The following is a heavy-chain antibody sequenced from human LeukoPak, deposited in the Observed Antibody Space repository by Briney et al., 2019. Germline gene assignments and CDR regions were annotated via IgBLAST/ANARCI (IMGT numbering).Heavy chain of an antibody. Sequence: GGSLRLSCAASGFIFSNYAMSWVRQAPGKGLEWVSGISSGGGSTDYADSVKGRFTISRDNSKNAVFLQMNSLRADDTAKYYCAKDKAPGSWHTPSDFWGQGTLVTVSS. D-gene: IGHD6-13*01. CDR2: ISSGGGST. CDR1: GFIFSNYA. V-gene: IGHV3-23*01. CDR3: AKDKAPGSWHTPSDF. J-gene: IGHJ4*02.